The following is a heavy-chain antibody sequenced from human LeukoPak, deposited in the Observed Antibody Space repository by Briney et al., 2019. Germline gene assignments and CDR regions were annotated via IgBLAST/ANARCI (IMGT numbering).Heavy chain of an antibody. CDR3: ASDGLLWFGESRETYYYYYYGMDV. J-gene: IGHJ6*02. CDR1: GFTFSSYG. D-gene: IGHD3-10*01. CDR2: ISSSSSTI. V-gene: IGHV3-48*01. Sequence: GGSLRLSCAASGFTFSSYGMHWVRQAPGKGLEWVSYISSSSSTIYYADSVKGRFTISRDNAKNSLYLQMNSLRAEDTAVYYCASDGLLWFGESRETYYYYYYGMDVWGQGTTVTVSS.